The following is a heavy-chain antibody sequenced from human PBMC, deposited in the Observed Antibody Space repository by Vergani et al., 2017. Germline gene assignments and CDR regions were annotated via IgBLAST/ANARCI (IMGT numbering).Heavy chain of an antibody. CDR3: AKHFRGWGIDY. J-gene: IGHJ4*02. V-gene: IGHV3-30*02. CDR1: GFTLSNYD. D-gene: IGHD3-16*01. Sequence: QVQLVESGGGVVQRGGSLRLSCATSGFTLSNYDMQWIRQGPGKGLDFVAFIQFDGSNQYYADSVKARFTLSRDFSKNTLYLQMNSLRTDDTATYYCAKHFRGWGIDYWGQGTQVIVSS. CDR2: IQFDGSNQ.